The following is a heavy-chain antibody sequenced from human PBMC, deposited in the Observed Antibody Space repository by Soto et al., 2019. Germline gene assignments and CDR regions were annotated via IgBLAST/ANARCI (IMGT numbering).Heavy chain of an antibody. CDR2: IYYSGST. CDR3: ATQEVGGSYVYTFDP. J-gene: IGHJ5*02. D-gene: IGHD1-26*01. Sequence: SETLSLTCTVSGGSISSSNYYWGWIRQPPGKGLEWIGSIYYSGSTYYNPSLKSRVTISVDTSKNQSSLKLSSVTAADTAVYYCATQEVGGSYVYTFDPWGEGTLVTVS. CDR1: GGSISSSNYY. V-gene: IGHV4-39*01.